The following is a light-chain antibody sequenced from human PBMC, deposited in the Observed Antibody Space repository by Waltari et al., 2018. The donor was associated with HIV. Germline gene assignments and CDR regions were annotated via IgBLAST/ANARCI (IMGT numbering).Light chain of an antibody. CDR3: QQYGSSPIT. CDR1: QSLTSNY. J-gene: IGKJ4*01. Sequence: IVLTRSPVTLSLSQWERATLSCRASQSLTSNYLAWYQQKHGQAPRLLVYGASSRATDIPARFSGSGSGRDFTLTISRLEPEDVAVYYCQQYGSSPITFGGGTKVEIK. V-gene: IGKV3-20*01. CDR2: GAS.